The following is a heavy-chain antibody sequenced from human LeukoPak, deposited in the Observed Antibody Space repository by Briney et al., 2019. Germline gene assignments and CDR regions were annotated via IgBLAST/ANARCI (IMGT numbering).Heavy chain of an antibody. V-gene: IGHV3-9*01. CDR3: AKGEKWERLHPLIDY. J-gene: IGHJ4*02. CDR2: LCWNSRRI. Sequence: LRLSCAASGFPYDDYAMHCVRQAPGKGLEWVSGLCWNSRRIGSADSVKGRYTICRDHAQNSLYLQMNRLRAEDTALYYRAKGEKWERLHPLIDYWGQGTLVTVPS. D-gene: IGHD1-26*01. CDR1: GFPYDDYA.